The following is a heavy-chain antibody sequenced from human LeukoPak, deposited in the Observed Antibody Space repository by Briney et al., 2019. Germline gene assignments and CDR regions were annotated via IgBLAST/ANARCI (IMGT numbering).Heavy chain of an antibody. Sequence: ASLKVSCKASGYTFTSYSIRWVRQAPGQGLEWMGIINPRVGSTSTAPQFQVKVTMTRATSTRTAYMELSRLRLQDTAVYYCARDYVVNYYDSSGYQRGVDAVDMGGQGTMVSVSS. CDR3: ARDYVVNYYDSSGYQRGVDAVDM. J-gene: IGHJ3*02. CDR1: GYTFTSYS. V-gene: IGHV1-46*01. D-gene: IGHD3-22*01. CDR2: INPRVGST.